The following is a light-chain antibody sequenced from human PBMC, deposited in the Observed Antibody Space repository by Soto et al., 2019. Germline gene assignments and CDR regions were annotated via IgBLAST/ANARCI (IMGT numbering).Light chain of an antibody. CDR3: QQSYTIPYT. Sequence: DIQMTPSPSSLPASVGDRVTLTCRARQSNSNYLNWYQQKPGKAPKLLIYAASSLQSGVPSRLSGSGCGTAFTLTISSLQPEDFATYYCQQSYTIPYTFGQGTKLEIK. CDR1: QSNSNY. V-gene: IGKV1-39*01. J-gene: IGKJ2*01. CDR2: AAS.